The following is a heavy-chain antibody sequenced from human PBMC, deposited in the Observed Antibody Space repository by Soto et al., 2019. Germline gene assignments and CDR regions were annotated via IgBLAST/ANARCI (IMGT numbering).Heavy chain of an antibody. CDR1: GFTFSSYN. CDR3: ARAIAVTTPSDY. CDR2: ISTRGSFI. D-gene: IGHD6-19*01. Sequence: PGGSLRLSCAASGFTFSSYNMNWVRQAPGKGLEWVSYISTRGSFIYYADAVRGRFTISRDNAQNSLYLEMNSLRAEDAAVYYCARAIAVTTPSDYWGQGTLVTVSS. J-gene: IGHJ4*02. V-gene: IGHV3-21*01.